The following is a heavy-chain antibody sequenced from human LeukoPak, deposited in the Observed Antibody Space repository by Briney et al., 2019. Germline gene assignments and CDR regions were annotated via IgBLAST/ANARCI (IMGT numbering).Heavy chain of an antibody. J-gene: IGHJ2*01. D-gene: IGHD3-22*01. Sequence: GGSLRLSCAASGFTFSSYSMNWVRQAPGKGLEWVSSISSSSSYTYYADSVKGRFTISRDNSKNTLYLQMNSLRAEDTAVYYCAKDSGYDSSGYYYGRRGDWYFDLWGRGTLVTVSS. CDR3: AKDSGYDSSGYYYGRRGDWYFDL. CDR2: ISSSSSYT. V-gene: IGHV3-21*04. CDR1: GFTFSSYS.